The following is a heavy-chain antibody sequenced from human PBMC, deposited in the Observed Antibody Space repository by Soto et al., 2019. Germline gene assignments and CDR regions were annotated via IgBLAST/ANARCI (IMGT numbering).Heavy chain of an antibody. Sequence: QLQLQESGPGLVKPSETLSLTCTVSGGSISSSSYYWGWIRQPPGKGLEWIGSIYYSGSTYYNPSLKSRVTISVDTSKNQFSLKLSSVTAADTAVYYCAGNTGYCSSTSCYIDYYYYMDVWGKGTTVTVSS. D-gene: IGHD2-2*02. CDR2: IYYSGST. J-gene: IGHJ6*03. CDR3: AGNTGYCSSTSCYIDYYYYMDV. CDR1: GGSISSSSYY. V-gene: IGHV4-39*01.